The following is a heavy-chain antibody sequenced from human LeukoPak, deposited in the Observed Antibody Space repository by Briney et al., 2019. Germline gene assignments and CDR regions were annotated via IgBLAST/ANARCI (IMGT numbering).Heavy chain of an antibody. V-gene: IGHV3-30*18. CDR2: ISYDGSNK. CDR1: GFTFSSYG. J-gene: IGHJ4*02. D-gene: IGHD2-15*01. CDR3: AKPLPDCSGGSCYSPPDY. Sequence: GGSLRLSCAASGFTFSSYGMHWVRQAPGKGLEWVAVISYDGSNKYYADSVKGRFTISRDNSKNTLYLQMNSLRAEDTAVYYCAKPLPDCSGGSCYSPPDYWGQGTLVTVSS.